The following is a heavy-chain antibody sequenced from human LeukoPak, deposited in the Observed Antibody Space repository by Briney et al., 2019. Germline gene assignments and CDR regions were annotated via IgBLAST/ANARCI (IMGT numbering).Heavy chain of an antibody. CDR1: GITFSRYS. V-gene: IGHV3-21*04. CDR2: ISTSSSYI. D-gene: IGHD1-26*01. Sequence: PGGSLRLSCAASGITFSRYSMNWVRQAPGKGLEWVSSISTSSSYIYYADSVKGRFTISRHNAKNSLYLQMNSLRAEDTALYYCARDKSAERVGAFDYWGQGTLVTVSS. J-gene: IGHJ4*02. CDR3: ARDKSAERVGAFDY.